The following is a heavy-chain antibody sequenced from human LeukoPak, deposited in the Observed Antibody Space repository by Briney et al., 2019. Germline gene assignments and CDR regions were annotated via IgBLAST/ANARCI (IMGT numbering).Heavy chain of an antibody. CDR2: IRSKAYGGTT. J-gene: IGHJ6*03. Sequence: PGGSLRLSCTASGFTFGDYAMSWVRQAPGKGLEWVGFIRSKAYGGTTEYAASVKGRFTISRDDSKSIAYLQMNSLKTEDTAVYYCTREGNSSGWFYYYYYYMDVWGKGTTVTVSS. V-gene: IGHV3-49*04. D-gene: IGHD6-19*01. CDR1: GFTFGDYA. CDR3: TREGNSSGWFYYYYYYMDV.